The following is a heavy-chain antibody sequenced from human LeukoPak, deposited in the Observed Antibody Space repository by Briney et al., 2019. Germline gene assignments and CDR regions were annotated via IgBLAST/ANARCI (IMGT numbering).Heavy chain of an antibody. Sequence: ASVKVSCKASGYTFTSYGISWVRQAPGQGLEWMGWISAYNGNTNYAQKLQGRVTMTTDTPTSTAYMELRSLRSDDTAVYYCARDIAVAGKSDYWGQGTLVTVSS. V-gene: IGHV1-18*01. CDR2: ISAYNGNT. D-gene: IGHD6-19*01. CDR1: GYTFTSYG. CDR3: ARDIAVAGKSDY. J-gene: IGHJ4*02.